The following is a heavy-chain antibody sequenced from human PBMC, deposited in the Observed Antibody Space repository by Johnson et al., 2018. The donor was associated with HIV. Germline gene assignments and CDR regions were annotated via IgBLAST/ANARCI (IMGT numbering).Heavy chain of an antibody. CDR3: AKLVGASDAFDI. Sequence: QMQLVESGGGVVQPGRSLRLSCAASGFTFSSYAMHWVRQAPGQGLEWVAVISYDGSNKYYADSVKGRFTISRDNSKNTLYLQMNSLRAEDTAVYYCAKLVGASDAFDIWGQGTMVTVSS. J-gene: IGHJ3*02. V-gene: IGHV3-30-3*01. CDR1: GFTFSSYA. CDR2: ISYDGSNK. D-gene: IGHD1-26*01.